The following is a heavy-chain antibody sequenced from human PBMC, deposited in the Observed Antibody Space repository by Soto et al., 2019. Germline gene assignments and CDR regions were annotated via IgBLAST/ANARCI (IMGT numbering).Heavy chain of an antibody. Sequence: EASVKVSCKASGGTFSSYAISWVRQAPGQGLEWMGGIIPSGGSTSYAQKFQGRVTMTRDTSTSTVYMELSSLRSEDTAVYYCARDRQQLGYFDYWGQGTLVTVSS. D-gene: IGHD6-13*01. CDR3: ARDRQQLGYFDY. CDR2: IIPSGGST. CDR1: GGTFSSYA. J-gene: IGHJ4*02. V-gene: IGHV1-46*03.